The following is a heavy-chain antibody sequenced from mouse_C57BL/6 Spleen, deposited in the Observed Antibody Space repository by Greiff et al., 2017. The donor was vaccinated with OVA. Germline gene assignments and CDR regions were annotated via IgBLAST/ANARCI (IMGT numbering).Heavy chain of an antibody. CDR1: GFTFSDYG. CDR3: ASRGGSYAMDY. J-gene: IGHJ4*01. Sequence: EVKLVESGGGLVKPGGSLKLSCAASGFTFSDYGMHWVRQAPEKGLEWVAYISSGSSTIYYADTVKGRFTISRDNAKNTLFLQMTSLRSEDTAMYYCASRGGSYAMDYWGQGTSVTVSS. V-gene: IGHV5-17*01. CDR2: ISSGSSTI.